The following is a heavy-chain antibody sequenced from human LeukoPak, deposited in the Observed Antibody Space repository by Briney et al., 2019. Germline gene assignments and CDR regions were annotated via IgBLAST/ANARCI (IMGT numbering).Heavy chain of an antibody. CDR2: IYSGGST. CDR3: ARGLGYCTSTTCLLPFDY. V-gene: IGHV3-53*01. CDR1: GFTVSTYY. Sequence: GGSLRLSCAASGFTVSTYYMTWVRQAPGKGLECVSVIYSGGSTYYADSVKGRFTVSRDNSKNTLYLQMSSLRAEDTAMYYCARGLGYCTSTTCLLPFDYWGQGTLVTVSS. J-gene: IGHJ4*02. D-gene: IGHD2-2*01.